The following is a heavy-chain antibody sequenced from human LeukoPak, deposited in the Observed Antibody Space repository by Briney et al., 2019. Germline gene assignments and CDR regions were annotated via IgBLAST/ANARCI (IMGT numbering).Heavy chain of an antibody. J-gene: IGHJ4*02. V-gene: IGHV4-34*01. D-gene: IGHD3-22*01. CDR1: GGSFSGYY. CDR2: INHSGST. CDR3: ASWYYYDSSGYYSTVEDY. Sequence: SETLSLTCAVYGGSFSGYYWSWIRQPPGKGLEWIGEINHSGSTNYNPSLKSRVTISVDTSKNQFSLKLSSVTAADTAVYYCASWYYYDSSGYYSTVEDYWGQGTLVTVSS.